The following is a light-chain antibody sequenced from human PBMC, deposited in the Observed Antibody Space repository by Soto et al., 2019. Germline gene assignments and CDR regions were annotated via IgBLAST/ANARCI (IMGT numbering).Light chain of an antibody. J-gene: IGKJ5*01. CDR1: QSVSSSY. CDR2: GAS. V-gene: IGKV3-20*01. CDR3: QQYGSSPPIT. Sequence: EIVLTQSPGTLSLSPGERATLSCRASQSVSSSYLAWYQQKPGQAPRLLIYGASSRAPGIPDRFSGSGSGTYFTVTISRLEPEDFAVYYGQQYGSSPPITFGQGTRLEVK.